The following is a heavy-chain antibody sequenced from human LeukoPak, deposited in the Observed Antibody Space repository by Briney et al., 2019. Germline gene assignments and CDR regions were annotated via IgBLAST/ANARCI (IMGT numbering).Heavy chain of an antibody. Sequence: ASVKVSCKASGYTFTGYYMHWVRQAPGQGLEWMGWINPNSGCTNYAQKFQGRVTMTRDTSISTAYMELSRLRSDDTAVYYCARADDVDTSNLNWGQGTLVTVSS. J-gene: IGHJ4*02. CDR2: INPNSGCT. CDR3: ARADDVDTSNLN. CDR1: GYTFTGYY. V-gene: IGHV1-2*02. D-gene: IGHD5-18*01.